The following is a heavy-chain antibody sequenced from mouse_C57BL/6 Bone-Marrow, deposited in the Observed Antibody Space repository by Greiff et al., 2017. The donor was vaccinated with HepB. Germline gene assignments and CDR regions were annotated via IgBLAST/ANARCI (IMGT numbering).Heavy chain of an antibody. J-gene: IGHJ4*01. V-gene: IGHV5-9*01. D-gene: IGHD2-2*01. CDR3: ARPSLYYGFAMDY. CDR2: ISGGGGNT. Sequence: EVKLMESGGGLVKPGGSLKLSCAASGFTFSSYTMSWVRQTPEKRLEWVATISGGGGNTYYPDSVKGRFTISRDNAKNTLYLQMSSLRSEDTALYYCARPSLYYGFAMDYWGQGTSVTVSS. CDR1: GFTFSSYT.